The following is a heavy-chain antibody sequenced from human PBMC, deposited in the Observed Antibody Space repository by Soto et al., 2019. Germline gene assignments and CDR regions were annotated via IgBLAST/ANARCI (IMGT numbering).Heavy chain of an antibody. CDR2: INSDGSST. CDR1: GFTFSSYW. Sequence: GGSLRLSCAASGFTFSSYWMHWVRQAPGKGLVWVSRINSDGSSTSYADSVKGRFTISRDNAKNTLYLQMNSLRAEDTAVYYCARGLYSSSWIGDFDYWGQGTLVTVSS. CDR3: ARGLYSSSWIGDFDY. D-gene: IGHD6-13*01. J-gene: IGHJ4*02. V-gene: IGHV3-74*01.